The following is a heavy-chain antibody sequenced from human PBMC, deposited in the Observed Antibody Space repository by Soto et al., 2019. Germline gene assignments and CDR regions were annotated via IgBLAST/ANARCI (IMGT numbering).Heavy chain of an antibody. Sequence: QVQLQESGPGLVKPSETLSLTCTVSGGSISSYYWSWIRQPPGKGLEWIGYIYYSGSTNYNPSLKSRVTISVDTSKNQFSLKLSSVTAADTAVYYGARLLWSRGDWFDPWGQGTLVTVSS. D-gene: IGHD3-10*01. CDR1: GGSISSYY. CDR2: IYYSGST. CDR3: ARLLWSRGDWFDP. V-gene: IGHV4-59*08. J-gene: IGHJ5*02.